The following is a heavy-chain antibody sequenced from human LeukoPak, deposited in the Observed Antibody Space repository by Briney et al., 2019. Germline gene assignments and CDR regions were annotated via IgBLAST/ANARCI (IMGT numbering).Heavy chain of an antibody. CDR2: INAGNGNT. V-gene: IGHV1-3*01. CDR1: GYTFTSYA. J-gene: IGHJ4*02. Sequence: ASVKVSCKASGYTFTSYAMHWVRQAPGQRLEWMGWINAGNGNTKYSQKFQGRVTITRDTSASTAYMELSSLRSEDTAVYYCARDVVGSTIFGSSPDYWGQGTLVTVSS. D-gene: IGHD3-3*01. CDR3: ARDVVGSTIFGSSPDY.